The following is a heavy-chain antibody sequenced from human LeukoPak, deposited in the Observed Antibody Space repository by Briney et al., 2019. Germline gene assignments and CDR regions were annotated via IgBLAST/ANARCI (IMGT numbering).Heavy chain of an antibody. J-gene: IGHJ4*02. Sequence: ASVKVSCKASGGTFSSYAISWVRQAPGQGLEWMGWMNPNSGDIGYAQKFQGRVTMTRDTSIRTAYMQLSSLTSEDTAVYFCARRTEAAHDYWGQGTLVTVSS. V-gene: IGHV1-8*02. CDR2: MNPNSGDI. CDR1: GGTFSSYA. CDR3: ARRTEAAHDY.